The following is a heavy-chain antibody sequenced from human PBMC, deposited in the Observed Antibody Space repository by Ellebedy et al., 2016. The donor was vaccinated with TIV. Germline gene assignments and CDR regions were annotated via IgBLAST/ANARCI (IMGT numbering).Heavy chain of an antibody. V-gene: IGHV3-66*01. D-gene: IGHD3-22*01. CDR3: ARSLSGYYQNHFDY. CDR2: IISVGST. CDR1: GFGVGNNY. Sequence: GESLKISCAVSGFGVGNNYMSWVRQAPGKGLEWISAIISVGSTYFADSVKGRFIISRDNSKNTVYLQMNNLRVDDTAVYFCARSLSGYYQNHFDYWGHGTAVTVSS. J-gene: IGHJ4*01.